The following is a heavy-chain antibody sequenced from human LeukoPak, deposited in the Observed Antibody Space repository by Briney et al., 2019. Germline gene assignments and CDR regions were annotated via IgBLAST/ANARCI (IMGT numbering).Heavy chain of an antibody. CDR2: LYYSGST. CDR1: GGSISSSSYY. D-gene: IGHD3-3*01. J-gene: IGHJ3*02. V-gene: IGHV4-39*07. Sequence: SETLSLTCTVSGGSISSSSYYWGWIRQPPGKGLEWIGTLYYSGSTNYNPSLKSRVTISVDTSKNQFSLKLSSVTAADTAVYYCARRSYDFWSGPKDAFDIWGQGTMVTVSS. CDR3: ARRSYDFWSGPKDAFDI.